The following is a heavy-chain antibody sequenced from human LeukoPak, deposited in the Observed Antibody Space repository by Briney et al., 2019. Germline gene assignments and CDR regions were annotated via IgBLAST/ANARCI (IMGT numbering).Heavy chain of an antibody. D-gene: IGHD6-6*01. CDR1: GGSISSYY. Sequence: SETLSLTCTVSGGSISSYYWSWIRQPAGKGLEWIGRIYTSGSTNYNPSLKSRVTMSVDTSKNQFSLKVRSVTVADTAVYYCAREGSATARPFVSNDYWGQGTLVTVSS. V-gene: IGHV4-4*07. J-gene: IGHJ4*02. CDR3: AREGSATARPFVSNDY. CDR2: IYTSGST.